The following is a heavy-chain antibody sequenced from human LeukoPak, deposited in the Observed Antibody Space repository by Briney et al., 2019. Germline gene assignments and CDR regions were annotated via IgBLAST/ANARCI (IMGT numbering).Heavy chain of an antibody. D-gene: IGHD2-21*01. CDR3: ARVLYSPLYYYYYMDV. V-gene: IGHV1-2*02. Sequence: GASVKVSCKASGYTFTGYYMHWVRQAPGQGLEWTGWINPNSGGTNYAQKFQGRVTMTRDTSISTAYMELSRLRSDDTAVYYCARVLYSPLYYYYYMDVWGKGTTVTVSS. J-gene: IGHJ6*03. CDR2: INPNSGGT. CDR1: GYTFTGYY.